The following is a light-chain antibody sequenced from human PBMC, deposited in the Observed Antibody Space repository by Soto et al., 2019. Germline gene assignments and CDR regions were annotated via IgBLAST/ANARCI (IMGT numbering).Light chain of an antibody. J-gene: IGKJ2*01. CDR2: GAS. Sequence: EIVMTQSPAPLSLSPGERATLSCRASQSVSYNLDWYQQKPGQAPRLLIYGASTRATGVPARFSGSGSSTEFTLTISSLQSEDSAVFYCQQYNDWPGTFGQGTKLEI. CDR1: QSVSYN. CDR3: QQYNDWPGT. V-gene: IGKV3-15*01.